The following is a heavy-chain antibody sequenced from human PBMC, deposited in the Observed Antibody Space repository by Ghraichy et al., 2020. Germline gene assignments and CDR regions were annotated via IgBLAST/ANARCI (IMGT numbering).Heavy chain of an antibody. D-gene: IGHD1-1*01. V-gene: IGHV2-5*01. CDR3: AHRRNWAFDY. CDR2: IYWNDEK. J-gene: IGHJ4*02. CDR1: GFSLTTSVVG. Sequence: SGPTLVKPTQTLTLTCTFSGFSLTTSVVGLGWIRQPPGKALEWIASIYWNDEKRYRPFLRSRLTITKDISKNQVVLTMTNMDPVDTATYYCAHRRNWAFDYWGQGILLTVSS.